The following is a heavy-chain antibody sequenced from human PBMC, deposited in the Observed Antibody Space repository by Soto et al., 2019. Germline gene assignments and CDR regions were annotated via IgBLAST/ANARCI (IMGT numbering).Heavy chain of an antibody. J-gene: IGHJ6*02. V-gene: IGHV4-34*01. Sequence: SETLSLTCSVYAGSFSGYYWSWIRHPPGKGLEWIGEINHSGSTNYNPSLKSRVTISVDTSKNQFSLKLSSVTAADTAVYYCARFTIFGVVSYYYYYGMDVWGQGTTVTVSS. CDR1: AGSFSGYY. CDR2: INHSGST. D-gene: IGHD3-3*01. CDR3: ARFTIFGVVSYYYYYGMDV.